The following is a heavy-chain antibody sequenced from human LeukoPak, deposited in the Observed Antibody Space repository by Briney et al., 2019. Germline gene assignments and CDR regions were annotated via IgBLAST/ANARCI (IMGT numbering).Heavy chain of an antibody. J-gene: IGHJ4*02. CDR3: STLRVLDG. D-gene: IGHD3-3*01. CDR2: ISNDGSST. CDR1: GFTFSSYW. Sequence: PGGSLRLSCAASGFTFSSYWMHWVRQAPGKGSVWVSRISNDGSSTNYADSVKGRFTISRDNAKNTVYLQMNSLRAEDTALYSCSTLRVLDGWGQGTLVTVSS. V-gene: IGHV3-74*01.